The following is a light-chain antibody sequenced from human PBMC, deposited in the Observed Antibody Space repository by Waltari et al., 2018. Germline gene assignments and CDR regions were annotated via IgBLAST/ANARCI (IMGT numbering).Light chain of an antibody. CDR1: GPHIRAGHD. J-gene: IGLJ3*02. Sequence: QSVLTQPPSFSDAPGQRVCIPCTGGGPHIRAGHDDHWYQQFPRAAPRLLIYGSTTRPLGVPARFFGSTSGTSASLAITGLQAEDEADYYCQSYDTSLSVVFGGGTKVTVL. CDR3: QSYDTSLSVV. V-gene: IGLV1-40*01. CDR2: GST.